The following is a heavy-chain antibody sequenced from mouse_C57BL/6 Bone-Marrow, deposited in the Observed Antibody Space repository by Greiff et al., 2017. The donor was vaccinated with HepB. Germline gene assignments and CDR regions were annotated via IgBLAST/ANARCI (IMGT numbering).Heavy chain of an antibody. CDR1: GYTFTSYW. Sequence: VQLQQSGAELVKPGASVKMSCKASGYTFTSYWITWVKQRPGQGLEWIGDIYPGSGSTNYNEKFKSKATLTVDTSSSTAYMQLSSLTSEDSAVYYGARWFITTVVAYYFDYWGQGTTLTVSS. CDR2: IYPGSGST. J-gene: IGHJ2*01. D-gene: IGHD1-1*01. CDR3: ARWFITTVVAYYFDY. V-gene: IGHV1-55*01.